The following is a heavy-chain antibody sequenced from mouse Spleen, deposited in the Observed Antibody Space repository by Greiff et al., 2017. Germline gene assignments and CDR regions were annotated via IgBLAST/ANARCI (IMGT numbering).Heavy chain of an antibody. Sequence: QVQLQQSGPELVKPGASVKISCKASGYAFSSSWMNWVKQRPGKGLEWIGRIYPGDGDTNYNGKFKGKATLTADKSSSTAYMQLSSLTSEDSAVYFCARLLPYYFDYWGQGTTLTVSS. D-gene: IGHD5-5*01. CDR1: GYAFSSSW. CDR2: IYPGDGDT. J-gene: IGHJ2*01. CDR3: ARLLPYYFDY. V-gene: IGHV1-82*01.